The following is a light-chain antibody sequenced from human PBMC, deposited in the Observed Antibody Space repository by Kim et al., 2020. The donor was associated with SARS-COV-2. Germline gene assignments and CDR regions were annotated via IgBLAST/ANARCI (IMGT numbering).Light chain of an antibody. Sequence: SVSPGQTASITCSGDKLGDKYAYWYQQKPGQSPVLVFHQDTKRPSGIPERFSGSNAGNTATLTISGTQAMDEADYYCQAWDSSTAVFGGGTQLTVL. CDR1: KLGDKY. CDR3: QAWDSSTAV. CDR2: QDT. J-gene: IGLJ3*02. V-gene: IGLV3-1*01.